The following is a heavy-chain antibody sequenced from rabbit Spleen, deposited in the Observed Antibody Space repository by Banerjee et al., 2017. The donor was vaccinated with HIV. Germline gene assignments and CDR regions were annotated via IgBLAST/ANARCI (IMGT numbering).Heavy chain of an antibody. D-gene: IGHD4-1*01. Sequence: QEQLVESGGGLVKPGASLTLTCKASGFDFGNNAMCWVRQAPGKGLEWIACINAATAKPVYATWAKGRFTISRASSTTVTLQMTSLTAADTATYFCARDLAGAIGWNFYLWGPGTLVTVS. J-gene: IGHJ4*01. CDR1: GFDFGNNA. V-gene: IGHV1S45*01. CDR2: INAATAKP. CDR3: ARDLAGAIGWNFYL.